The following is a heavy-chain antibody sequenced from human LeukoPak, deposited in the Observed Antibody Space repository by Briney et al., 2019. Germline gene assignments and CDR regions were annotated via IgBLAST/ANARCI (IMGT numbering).Heavy chain of an antibody. CDR3: ARDLRLRGRDAFDI. Sequence: SETLSLTCTVSGYSISSGYYWGWIRQPPGKGLEWIGSIYHSGSTYYNPSLKSRVTISVDTSKNQFSLKLSSVTAADTAVYYCARDLRLRGRDAFDIWGQGTMVTVSS. D-gene: IGHD4-17*01. J-gene: IGHJ3*02. CDR1: GYSISSGYY. CDR2: IYHSGST. V-gene: IGHV4-38-2*02.